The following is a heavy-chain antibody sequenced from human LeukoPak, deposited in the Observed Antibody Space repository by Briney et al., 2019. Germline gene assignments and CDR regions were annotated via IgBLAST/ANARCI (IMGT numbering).Heavy chain of an antibody. J-gene: IGHJ4*02. CDR3: ARGEYGSGSYQFDY. Sequence: GGSLRLSCAASGFTFSSYDVHWVRQATGKGLEWVSAIGSAGDTYYPGSVKGLFTISRENAKNSLYLQMNSLRAGDTAVYYCARGEYGSGSYQFDYWGQGTLVTVSS. D-gene: IGHD3-10*01. CDR1: GFTFSSYD. V-gene: IGHV3-13*01. CDR2: IGSAGDT.